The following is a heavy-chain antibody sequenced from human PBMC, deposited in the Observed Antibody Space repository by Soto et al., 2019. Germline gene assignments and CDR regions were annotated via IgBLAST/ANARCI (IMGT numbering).Heavy chain of an antibody. CDR1: GFTFSRYE. V-gene: IGHV3-48*03. CDR3: ARETYYYDSSGYPIHAFDI. D-gene: IGHD3-22*01. CDR2: ISSTGTTT. Sequence: PGGSLRLSCAASGFTFSRYEMDWVRQAPGKGLEWVSYISSTGTTTYFADSVRGRFTISRDNAENRLDLQMNSLRAEDTAVYYCARETYYYDSSGYPIHAFDIWGQGTMVTVSS. J-gene: IGHJ3*02.